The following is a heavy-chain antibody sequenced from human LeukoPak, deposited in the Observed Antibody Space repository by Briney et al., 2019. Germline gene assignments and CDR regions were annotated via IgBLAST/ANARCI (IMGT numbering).Heavy chain of an antibody. V-gene: IGHV3-48*01. CDR1: GFTFSNYE. CDR3: TKAPFGELLSFPSGNWFDP. J-gene: IGHJ5*02. Sequence: GGSLRLSCAASGFTFSNYEMNWVRQAPGKGLEWVSYISSSGSTIHYADSVKGRFTISRDNSKNTLYLQMNSLRAEDTAVYYCTKAPFGELLSFPSGNWFDPWGQGTLVTVSS. CDR2: ISSSGSTI. D-gene: IGHD3-10*01.